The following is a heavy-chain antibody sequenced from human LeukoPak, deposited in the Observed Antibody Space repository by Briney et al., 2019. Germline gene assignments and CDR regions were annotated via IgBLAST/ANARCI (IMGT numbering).Heavy chain of an antibody. CDR2: IYTDGST. CDR3: ARDRGANWFDP. V-gene: IGHV3-53*04. CDR1: GFTVSSNY. D-gene: IGHD1-26*01. J-gene: IGHJ5*02. Sequence: GGSLRLSCAASGFTVSSNYMSWVRQAPGKGLEWLSVIYTDGSTYYADSVKGRFTISRHNSKNTLDLQMNSLRDEDTAVYYCARDRGANWFDPWGQGTLVTVSS.